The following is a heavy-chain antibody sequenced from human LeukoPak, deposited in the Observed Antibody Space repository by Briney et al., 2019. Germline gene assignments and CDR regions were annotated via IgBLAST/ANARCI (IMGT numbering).Heavy chain of an antibody. CDR1: GYTFTGYY. D-gene: IGHD1-1*01. CDR2: INPNSGGT. CDR3: ARDQLKAGSDY. V-gene: IGHV1-2*02. Sequence: ASVTDSCKASGYTFTGYYMHWVRQAPGQGLEWMGWINPNSGGTNYAQKFQGRVTMTRDTSISTAYMELSRLRSDDTAVYYCARDQLKAGSDYWGQGTLVTVSS. J-gene: IGHJ4*02.